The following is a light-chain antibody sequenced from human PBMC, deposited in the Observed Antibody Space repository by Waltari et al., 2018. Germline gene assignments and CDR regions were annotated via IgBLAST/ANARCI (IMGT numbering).Light chain of an antibody. CDR2: YKN. J-gene: IGLJ3*02. V-gene: IGLV1-44*01. Sequence: QSVLTQPPSASGTLGQRVTISCSGTISNIGNNAVNWYQQPPQSAPKLLVYYKNQRPSGVPDRFSASKSGTPASLVISGLQSEDEADYYCAAWDDSVTGVVFGGGTKLTVL. CDR1: ISNIGNNA. CDR3: AAWDDSVTGVV.